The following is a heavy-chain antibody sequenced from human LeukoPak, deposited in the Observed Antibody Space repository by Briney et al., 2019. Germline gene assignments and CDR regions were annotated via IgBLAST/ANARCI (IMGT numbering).Heavy chain of an antibody. CDR1: GGSISSFY. D-gene: IGHD2-21*02. V-gene: IGHV4-4*07. Sequence: SETLSLTCSVSGGSISSFYWSWVRQPAGKGLEWIGRIFASGGTSYNPSLKSRVTISVDKSKNQLSLNVSSVSAADTAVYFCARAWVTGIKNYYYYYMDVWGKGTTVTVSS. CDR2: IFASGGT. J-gene: IGHJ6*03. CDR3: ARAWVTGIKNYYYYYMDV.